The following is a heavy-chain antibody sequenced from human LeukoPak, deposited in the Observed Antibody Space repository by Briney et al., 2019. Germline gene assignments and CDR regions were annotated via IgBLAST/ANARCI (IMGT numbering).Heavy chain of an antibody. CDR3: ARDVSDFRSFSKYYYMDV. V-gene: IGHV1-2*02. D-gene: IGHD3-3*01. CDR1: GYTFTGYY. J-gene: IGHJ6*03. CDR2: INPNGGGA. Sequence: ASVKVSCKASGYTFTGYYIYWVRQAPGQGLEWMGWINPNGGGANYAQKFQGRVTMTRDTSITTAYMELRSLRSDDTAVYYCARDVSDFRSFSKYYYMDVWGKGTTVTVSS.